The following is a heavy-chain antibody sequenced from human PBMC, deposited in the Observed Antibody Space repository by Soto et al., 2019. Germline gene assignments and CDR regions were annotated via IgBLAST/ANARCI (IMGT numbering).Heavy chain of an antibody. V-gene: IGHV1-2*02. Sequence: QVHLVQSGADVRKPGASVQVSCKASGYIFNDYYIHSVRQAPGQGLEWMGCINPTTGVTKFPQRFHGRVTLTRDTSTSTAYMDLSRLTFDDKAVYYCARGGAHCTNGVCLCNHWGQGTLLTVSS. CDR3: ARGGAHCTNGVCLCNH. D-gene: IGHD2-8*01. CDR1: GYIFNDYY. J-gene: IGHJ5*02. CDR2: INPTTGVT.